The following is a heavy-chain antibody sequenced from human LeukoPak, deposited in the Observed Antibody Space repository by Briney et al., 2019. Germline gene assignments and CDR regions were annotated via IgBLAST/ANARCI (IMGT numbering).Heavy chain of an antibody. D-gene: IGHD2-21*02. CDR1: GFTFSSYW. CDR3: AKDLEYCGGDCYSTSEAFDV. CDR2: INQDGTEK. J-gene: IGHJ3*01. Sequence: GGSLRLSCAASGFTFSSYWMSWVRQAPGEGLEWVAKINQDGTEKAYVDSVRGRFTISRDNAKNSLFLQMNSLRAEDTAVYYCAKDLEYCGGDCYSTSEAFDVWGQGTMVTVSS. V-gene: IGHV3-7*03.